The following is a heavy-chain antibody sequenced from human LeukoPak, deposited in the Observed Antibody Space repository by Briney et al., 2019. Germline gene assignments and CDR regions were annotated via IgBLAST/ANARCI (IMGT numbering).Heavy chain of an antibody. Sequence: GGSLRLSCVASGFTFSSYRMNWVRQAAGKGLEWVSSMSSSSSNIYYADSVKGRFTISRDNSKNTLYLQMNSLRAEDTAVYYCVRDDDRPDNGLDYWGQGTLVTVSS. D-gene: IGHD3-22*01. V-gene: IGHV3-21*04. J-gene: IGHJ4*02. CDR2: MSSSSSNI. CDR3: VRDDDRPDNGLDY. CDR1: GFTFSSYR.